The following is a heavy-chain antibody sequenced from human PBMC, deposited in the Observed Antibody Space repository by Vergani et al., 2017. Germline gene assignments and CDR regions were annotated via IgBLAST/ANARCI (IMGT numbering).Heavy chain of an antibody. D-gene: IGHD3-10*01. CDR1: GGSISSSSYY. V-gene: IGHV4-39*01. Sequence: QLQLQESGPGLVKPSETLSLTCTVSGGSISSSSYYWGWIRQPPGKGLEWIGSIYYSGSTYYNPSLKSRVTISVDTSKNQFSLKLSSVTAADTAVYYCARQDYYGSGSYYNAKYDAFDIWGQGTMVTVSS. CDR3: ARQDYYGSGSYYNAKYDAFDI. CDR2: IYYSGST. J-gene: IGHJ3*02.